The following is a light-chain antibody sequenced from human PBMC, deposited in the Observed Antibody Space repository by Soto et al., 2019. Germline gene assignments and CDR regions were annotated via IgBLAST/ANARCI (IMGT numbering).Light chain of an antibody. CDR2: GAS. CDR1: QSVRSNY. Sequence: EIVLTQSPVTLSLSPGERATLSCRASQSVRSNYLAWYQQKPGQAPRLIIYGASSRATDIPDRFSGSGSGTDFSLTISRLEPEDFAVYSCQQYNKWPLTFGGGTKVEIK. CDR3: QQYNKWPLT. J-gene: IGKJ4*01. V-gene: IGKV3-20*01.